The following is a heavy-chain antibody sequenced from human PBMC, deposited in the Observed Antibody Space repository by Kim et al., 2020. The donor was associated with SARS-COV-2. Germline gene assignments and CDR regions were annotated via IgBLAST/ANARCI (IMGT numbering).Heavy chain of an antibody. D-gene: IGHD3-10*01. Sequence: SETLSLTCTVSGCSISSSSYYWGWIRQPPGKGLEWIGSIYYSGSNYYNPSLKSRVNISVDTSKNQFSLKLSSVTAADTAVYYCARDPVILLWFGESGHYFDSWGQGTLVTVSS. CDR2: IYYSGSN. CDR1: GCSISSSSYY. J-gene: IGHJ4*02. CDR3: ARDPVILLWFGESGHYFDS. V-gene: IGHV4-39*07.